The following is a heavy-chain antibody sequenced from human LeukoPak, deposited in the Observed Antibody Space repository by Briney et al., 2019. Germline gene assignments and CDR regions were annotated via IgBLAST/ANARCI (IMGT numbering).Heavy chain of an antibody. V-gene: IGHV1-2*02. CDR3: ARALGSGSYYQAY. J-gene: IGHJ4*02. CDR1: GFTFTDYY. D-gene: IGHD3-10*01. Sequence: AASVKVSCKASGFTFTDYYMHWVRQAPRQGLEWMGWINLNSGATGSAQKFQGSVTMTRDTSISTAYMELSRLRSDGTAVFYCARALGSGSYYQAYWGQGTLVTVSS. CDR2: INLNSGAT.